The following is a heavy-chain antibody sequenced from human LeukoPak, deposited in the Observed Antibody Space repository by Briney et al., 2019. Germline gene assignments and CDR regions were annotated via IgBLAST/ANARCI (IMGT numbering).Heavy chain of an antibody. CDR1: GFTFSNYA. CDR2: ISGSGDST. J-gene: IGHJ4*02. Sequence: GGSLRLSRAASGFTFSNYAMSWVRQAPGKGLEWVSGISGSGDSTYYADSVKGRFTISRDNSKNTLYLQMNNLRAEDTAVYYCAKSRSDIAVAATNYWGQGTLVTVSS. V-gene: IGHV3-23*01. D-gene: IGHD6-19*01. CDR3: AKSRSDIAVAATNY.